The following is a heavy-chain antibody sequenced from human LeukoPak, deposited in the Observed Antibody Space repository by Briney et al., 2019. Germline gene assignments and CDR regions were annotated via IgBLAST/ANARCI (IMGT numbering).Heavy chain of an antibody. Sequence: VASVKVSCKASGGTFSSYAISWVRQAPGQGLEWMGGIIPIFGTANYAQKFQGRVTITTDESTSTAYMELSSLRSEDTAVYYCARGTRGYGIFDYWGQGTLVTVSS. CDR1: GGTFSSYA. J-gene: IGHJ4*02. D-gene: IGHD5-18*01. CDR2: IIPIFGTA. CDR3: ARGTRGYGIFDY. V-gene: IGHV1-69*05.